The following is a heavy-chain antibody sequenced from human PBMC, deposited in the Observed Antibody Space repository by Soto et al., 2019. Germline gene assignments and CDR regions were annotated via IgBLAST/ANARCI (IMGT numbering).Heavy chain of an antibody. Sequence: ASVNVSCKASGYTFTSYDINWVRQATGQGLEWMGWMNPNSGNTGYAQKFQGRVTMTRNTSTSTAYMELRSLRSDDTAVYYCTRENYKQQFRSRGNFDYCGQRTRVIVSS. CDR2: MNPNSGNT. J-gene: IGHJ4*02. D-gene: IGHD6-13*01. CDR1: GYTFTSYD. V-gene: IGHV1-8*01. CDR3: TRENYKQQFRSRGNFDY.